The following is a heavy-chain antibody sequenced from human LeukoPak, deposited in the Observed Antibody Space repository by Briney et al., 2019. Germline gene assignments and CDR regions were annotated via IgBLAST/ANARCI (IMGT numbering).Heavy chain of an antibody. Sequence: GGSLRLSCAASGFTVSSNYMSWVRQAPGKGLEWVSIIYSDGTAYYADSVKGRFTISRDNSQNTLYLQMNSLRAEDTAVYYCARAKVGAAGFFDYWGQGTLVTVSS. CDR2: IYSDGTA. CDR3: ARAKVGAAGFFDY. D-gene: IGHD6-13*01. J-gene: IGHJ4*02. CDR1: GFTVSSNY. V-gene: IGHV3-53*01.